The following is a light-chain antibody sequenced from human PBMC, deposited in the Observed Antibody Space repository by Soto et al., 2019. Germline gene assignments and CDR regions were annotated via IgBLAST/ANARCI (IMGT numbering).Light chain of an antibody. CDR1: SSDVGGYNY. CDR2: EVS. Sequence: QSALTQPPSASGSPGQSVTISCTGTSSDVGGYNYVSWYQQHPGKAPKLMIYEVSKRPSGVPDRFSGSKSGNTASLTVSGLQAEDEDDYYCSSYAGSKGVFGTGTKVTVL. V-gene: IGLV2-8*01. CDR3: SSYAGSKGV. J-gene: IGLJ1*01.